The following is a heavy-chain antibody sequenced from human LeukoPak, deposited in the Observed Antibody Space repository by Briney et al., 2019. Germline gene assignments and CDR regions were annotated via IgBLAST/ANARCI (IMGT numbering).Heavy chain of an antibody. CDR2: TYYKSKWYK. V-gene: IGHV6-1*01. CDR1: GDTISSDSVG. CDR3: AREGPGFDI. J-gene: IGHJ3*02. Sequence: SQTLSLTCALSGDTISSDSVGWDWIRQPARRGLEVLGRTYYKSKWYKDYAVSVKSRITISPDTSRNQFSLQLNSVTPEDTAVYYCAREGPGFDIWRQGTMATVSS.